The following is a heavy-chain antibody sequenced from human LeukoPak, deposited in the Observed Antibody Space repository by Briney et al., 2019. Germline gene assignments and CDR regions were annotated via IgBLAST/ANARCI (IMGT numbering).Heavy chain of an antibody. CDR1: GGSVTTNY. CDR2: IYYSGST. J-gene: IGHJ3*02. Sequence: SETLSLTCSVSGGSVTTNYWSWIRQPPGKGLEWIGYIYYSGSTNYNPSLKSRVTISVDTSKNQFSLKLSSVTAADTAVYYCASIAVAGTEGAFDIWGQGTMVTVSS. D-gene: IGHD6-19*01. CDR3: ASIAVAGTEGAFDI. V-gene: IGHV4-59*02.